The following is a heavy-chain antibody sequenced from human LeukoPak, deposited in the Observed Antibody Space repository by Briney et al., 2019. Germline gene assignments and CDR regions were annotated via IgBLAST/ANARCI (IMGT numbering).Heavy chain of an antibody. V-gene: IGHV1-69*13. CDR1: GGTFSSYA. CDR2: IIPIFGTA. CDR3: AREYDFWSGYYSGFDY. Sequence: ASVKVSCKASGGTFSSYAISWVRQAPGQGLEWMGGIIPIFGTANYAQKFQGRVTITADESTSTAYMELSSLRSEDTAVYYCAREYDFWSGYYSGFDYWGQGTLVTVSS. J-gene: IGHJ4*02. D-gene: IGHD3-3*01.